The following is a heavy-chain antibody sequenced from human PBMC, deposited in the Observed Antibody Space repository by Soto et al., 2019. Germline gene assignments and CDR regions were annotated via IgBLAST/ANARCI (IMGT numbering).Heavy chain of an antibody. Sequence: PSDTRSLTYSVSGASIIGSSYYGGGIRQPPGKGLEWIGSIYYSGSTYYNPSLKSRVAISVDPSKNQFSLKLSSVTAADTAVYDCPSQSLPNEYFDYWGQGTLVTVSS. V-gene: IGHV4-39*01. D-gene: IGHD6-6*01. CDR1: GASIIGSSYY. CDR3: PSQSLPNEYFDY. CDR2: IYYSGST. J-gene: IGHJ4*02.